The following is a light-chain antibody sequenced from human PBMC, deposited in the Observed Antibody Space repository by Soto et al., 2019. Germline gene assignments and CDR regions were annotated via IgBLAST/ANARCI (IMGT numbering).Light chain of an antibody. V-gene: IGKV1-39*01. Sequence: DIQVTQSPSSLSSSVGDRVTISCRTSQPISSFLNWYQEKAGSAPKVLIFRASSLYDGVPSRFSGSGSGTDFTLSISNLQPEDSATYYCQESSTTSWAFGQGTKVEVK. CDR1: QPISSF. J-gene: IGKJ1*01. CDR2: RAS. CDR3: QESSTTSWA.